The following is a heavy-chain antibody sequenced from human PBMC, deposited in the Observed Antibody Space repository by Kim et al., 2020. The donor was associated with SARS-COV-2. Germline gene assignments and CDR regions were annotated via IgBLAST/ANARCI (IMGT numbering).Heavy chain of an antibody. D-gene: IGHD7-27*01. CDR3: ARASLPGARVYYFDY. V-gene: IGHV1-2*04. CDR2: INPNSGGT. CDR1: GYTFTGYY. Sequence: ASVKVSCKASGYTFTGYYMHWVRQAPGQGLEWMGWINPNSGGTNYAQKFQGWVTMTRDTSISTAYMELSRLRSDDTAVYYCARASLPGARVYYFDYWGQGTLVTVSS. J-gene: IGHJ4*02.